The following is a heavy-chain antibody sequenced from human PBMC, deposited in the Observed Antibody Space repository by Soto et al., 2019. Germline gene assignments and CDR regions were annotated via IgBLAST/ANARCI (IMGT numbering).Heavy chain of an antibody. V-gene: IGHV3-23*01. CDR2: ISGSGGST. Sequence: GGSLRLSCAASGFTFSSYAMSWVRQAPGKGLEWVSAISGSGGSTYYTDSVKGRFTISRDNSKNTLYLQMNSLRAEDTAVYYCAKDLGELDAFDIWGQGTMVTVSS. J-gene: IGHJ3*02. CDR3: AKDLGELDAFDI. CDR1: GFTFSSYA. D-gene: IGHD1-26*01.